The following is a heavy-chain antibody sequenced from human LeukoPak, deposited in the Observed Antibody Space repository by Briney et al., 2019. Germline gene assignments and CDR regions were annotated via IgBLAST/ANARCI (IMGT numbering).Heavy chain of an antibody. CDR2: IYYSGST. J-gene: IGHJ3*02. Sequence: SETLSLTGTVSGGSISSYYWSWIRQRPGKGLEWIGYIYYSGSTNYNPSLKSRVTVSVDTSKNQFSLKLSSVTAADTAVYYCARGLPYQGAFDIWGQGTMVTVSS. D-gene: IGHD2-2*01. CDR1: GGSISSYY. CDR3: ARGLPYQGAFDI. V-gene: IGHV4-59*01.